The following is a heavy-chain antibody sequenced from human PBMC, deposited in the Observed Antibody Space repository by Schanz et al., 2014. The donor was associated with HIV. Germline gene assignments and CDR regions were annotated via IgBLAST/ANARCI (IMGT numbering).Heavy chain of an antibody. J-gene: IGHJ4*02. CDR2: ISGGGGST. CDR3: ARGWRENSFDY. CDR1: GFTFSSYA. D-gene: IGHD6-19*01. V-gene: IGHV3-23*04. Sequence: VQLVESGGGVVQPGRSLRLSCAASGFTFSSYAMTWVRQAPGKGLKWVSAISGGGGSTYYADSVKGRFTISRDNSKNTLYLQMNSLRDDDTAVYYCARGWRENSFDYWGQGTLVTVSS.